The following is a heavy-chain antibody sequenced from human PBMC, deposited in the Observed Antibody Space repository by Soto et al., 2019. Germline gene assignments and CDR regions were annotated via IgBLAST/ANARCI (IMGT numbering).Heavy chain of an antibody. CDR3: AKSGRETYYYDSSGYYFDY. Sequence: GGSLRLSCAASGFTFSSYGMHWVRQAPGKGLEWVAVISYDGSNKYYADSVKGRFTISRDNSKNTLYLQMNSLRAEDTAVYYCAKSGRETYYYDSSGYYFDYWGQGTLVTVSS. CDR2: ISYDGSNK. J-gene: IGHJ4*02. V-gene: IGHV3-30*18. CDR1: GFTFSSYG. D-gene: IGHD3-22*01.